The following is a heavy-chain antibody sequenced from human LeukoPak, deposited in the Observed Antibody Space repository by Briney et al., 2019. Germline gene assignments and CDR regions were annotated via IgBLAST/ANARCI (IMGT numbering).Heavy chain of an antibody. Sequence: GGSLRLSCAASGFTFRTYWMHWVRHAPGKGLVWVSRIFSDGSITIYADSVQGSVKGRFTISRDNAKNTLYLQMNSLRAEDTAVYYCAKRNYESTYPSTTVVTLTGFDPWGQGTLVTVSS. D-gene: IGHD4-23*01. CDR2: IFSDGSIT. CDR3: AKRNYESTYPSTTVVTLTGFDP. V-gene: IGHV3-74*01. CDR1: GFTFRTYW. J-gene: IGHJ5*02.